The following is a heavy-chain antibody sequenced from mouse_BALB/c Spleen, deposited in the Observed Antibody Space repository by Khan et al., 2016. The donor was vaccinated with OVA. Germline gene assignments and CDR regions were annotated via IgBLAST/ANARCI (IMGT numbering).Heavy chain of an antibody. Sequence: EVQLQESGPGLVKPSQSLSLTCTVTGYSITSNYAWSWIRQFPGNKLEWMGYISYSGSTNYNPSLKSRISVTRDTSENQFFLQLNSVTIEDTATYYCARPNYYGYALDYWGQGTSVTVSS. CDR3: ARPNYYGYALDY. J-gene: IGHJ4*01. V-gene: IGHV3-2*02. D-gene: IGHD1-1*01. CDR2: ISYSGST. CDR1: GYSITSNYA.